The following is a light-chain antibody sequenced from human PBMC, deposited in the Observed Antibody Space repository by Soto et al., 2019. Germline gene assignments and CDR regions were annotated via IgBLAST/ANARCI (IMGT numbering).Light chain of an antibody. J-gene: IGKJ5*01. Sequence: LTQSLGTLSLSRKERDTRRCRASQNINRYLAWYHQKPGQPPRLLIYDASTRATGIPARFSGSGSGTDFTLTIRCLEPEDFAVYYCQPRSNWPITFGQGTRLEI. CDR1: QNINRY. CDR2: DAS. V-gene: IGKV3-11*01. CDR3: QPRSNWPIT.